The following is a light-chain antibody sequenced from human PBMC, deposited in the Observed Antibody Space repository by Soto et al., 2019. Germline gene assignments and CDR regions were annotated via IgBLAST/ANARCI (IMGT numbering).Light chain of an antibody. CDR1: RSVTNN. CDR2: DAS. Sequence: EIVLTQFPGTLSVAPGERATLSCRASRSVTNNVAWYQQRPGQAPRLLIYDASTRATGVSARFSGSGSGTDFTLTIGSLQSEDFAVYCCQQYYNWPPYTFGQGTKLDI. CDR3: QQYYNWPPYT. V-gene: IGKV3-15*01. J-gene: IGKJ2*01.